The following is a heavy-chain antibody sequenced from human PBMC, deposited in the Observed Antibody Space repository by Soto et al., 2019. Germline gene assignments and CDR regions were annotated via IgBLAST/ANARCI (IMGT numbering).Heavy chain of an antibody. CDR3: AKIRGVSGWYNDAFDI. CDR1: GFTFSSFG. Sequence: QVQLVESGGGVVQPGTSLRLSCAASGFTFSSFGMHWVRQAPGKGLEWVAVMSFDGSYKYYTDSVKGRFTISRDNSKNTLFLQMDSLRAEDTAVYYCAKIRGVSGWYNDAFDIWGQGTMVTVSS. CDR2: MSFDGSYK. J-gene: IGHJ3*02. V-gene: IGHV3-30*18. D-gene: IGHD6-19*01.